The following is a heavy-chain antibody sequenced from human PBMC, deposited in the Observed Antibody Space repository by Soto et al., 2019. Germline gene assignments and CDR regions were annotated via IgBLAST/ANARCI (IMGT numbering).Heavy chain of an antibody. CDR2: MTGKAKGYTT. CDR1: GFTFSDYP. CDR3: ARVYHWNLANCYQH. J-gene: IGHJ1*01. V-gene: IGHV3-72*01. D-gene: IGHD1-20*01. Sequence: EVQLVESGGGLVHPGGSLRLSCAASGFTFSDYPMYWVRQAPGTGREGVGRMTGKAKGYTTEYAAAVEGRFTTTRDDSNTSLNLQMNSLKTEATAVDYCARVYHWNLANCYQHWGPGTVVAVSS.